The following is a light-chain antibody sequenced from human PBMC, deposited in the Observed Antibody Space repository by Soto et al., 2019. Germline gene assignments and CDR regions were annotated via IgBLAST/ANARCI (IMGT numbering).Light chain of an antibody. CDR1: NIGSKS. CDR3: QVWDSSSDHVV. Sequence: SYELTQPPSVSVAPGKTARITCGGNNIGSKSVHWYQQKPGQAPVMVIYYESDRPSGIPERFSGSNSGNTATLTISRVEAGDEADYYCQVWDSSSDHVVFGGATKLTVL. V-gene: IGLV3-21*04. CDR2: YES. J-gene: IGLJ2*01.